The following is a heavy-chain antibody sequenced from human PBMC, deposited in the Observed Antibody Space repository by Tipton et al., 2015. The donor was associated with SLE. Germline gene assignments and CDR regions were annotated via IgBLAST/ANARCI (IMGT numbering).Heavy chain of an antibody. CDR2: LSWNSVMT. J-gene: IGHJ4*02. Sequence: RSLRLSCAASGFTFDDYAMHWVRQAPWKGLEWVSGLSWNSVMTGYADSVKGRFTISRDNAKNSLFLEMNNLRAEDTALYYCVKDTYLLVGGTPFDSWGQGTLVTVSS. D-gene: IGHD1-26*01. CDR1: GFTFDDYA. V-gene: IGHV3-9*01. CDR3: VKDTYLLVGGTPFDS.